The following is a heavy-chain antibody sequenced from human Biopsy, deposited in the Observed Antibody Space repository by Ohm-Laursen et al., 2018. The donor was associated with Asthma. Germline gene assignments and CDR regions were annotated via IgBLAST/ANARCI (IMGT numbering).Heavy chain of an antibody. CDR1: GFNFSYYS. J-gene: IGHJ4*02. D-gene: IGHD5-24*01. CDR3: ARDMNRDGWYFDY. Sequence: SLRLSCSASGFNFSYYSMIWVRQAPGTGLEWVAAISSGSDYIFYADSVKGRFTISRDNAKNSLYLQMNSLRAEDTAVYYCARDMNRDGWYFDYWGQGTLVTVSS. V-gene: IGHV3-21*01. CDR2: ISSGSDYI.